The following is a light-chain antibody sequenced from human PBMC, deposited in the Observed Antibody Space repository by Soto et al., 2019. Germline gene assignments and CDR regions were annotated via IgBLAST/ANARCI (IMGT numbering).Light chain of an antibody. CDR1: QGIRSA. CDR2: AAS. CDR3: QQGYSTLWT. Sequence: PVTQSPSSLSASVGDRVTITCRTSQGIRSALGWYQQKPGKVPKLLIYAASTLQSGVPSRFSGSGSGTDLTLTISSLQPEDCATYSGQQGYSTLWTFGQGTKVDIK. V-gene: IGKV1-39*01. J-gene: IGKJ1*01.